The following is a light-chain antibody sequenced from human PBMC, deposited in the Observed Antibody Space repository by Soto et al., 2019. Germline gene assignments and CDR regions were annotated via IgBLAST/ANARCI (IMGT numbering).Light chain of an antibody. V-gene: IGKV1-9*01. CDR1: QGISSY. CDR2: AAS. Sequence: DIQLTQSPSFLSASVGDRVTITCRASQGISSYLAWYQKKPGKDTKLLIYAASTFQSGVPSRFSGSGCGTEFTLTISSLQPEDFATSDCQQLNSYPLTFGGGTKVEIK. CDR3: QQLNSYPLT. J-gene: IGKJ4*01.